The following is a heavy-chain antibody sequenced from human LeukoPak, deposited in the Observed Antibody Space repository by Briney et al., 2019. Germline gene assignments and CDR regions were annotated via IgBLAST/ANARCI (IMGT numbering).Heavy chain of an antibody. CDR1: GFTFNNYA. V-gene: IGHV3-23*01. Sequence: GGSLRLSCVASGFTFNNYAVNWVRQAPGKGLEWVSSISGGGETTYYADSAKGRFTISRDNSQNTLYLQMNSLRAEDTAVYYCARDYADYVGYFFFDYWGQGTLVTVSS. J-gene: IGHJ4*02. CDR2: ISGGGETT. CDR3: ARDYADYVGYFFFDY. D-gene: IGHD4-17*01.